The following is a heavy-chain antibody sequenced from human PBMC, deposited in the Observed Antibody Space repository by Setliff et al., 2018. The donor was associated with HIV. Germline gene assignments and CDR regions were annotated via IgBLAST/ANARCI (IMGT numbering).Heavy chain of an antibody. V-gene: IGHV1-3*01. J-gene: IGHJ4*02. Sequence: GASVKVSCKASGYSFTSHTIHWVRRAPGQGLEWMGWINVVNGNTKYSQKFQDRVTISRDTSASTGYMELSRLRSEDTAVYYCTRDRVPKRGYTYREPDFDSWGQGTLVTVSS. D-gene: IGHD5-12*01. CDR2: INVVNGNT. CDR3: TRDRVPKRGYTYREPDFDS. CDR1: GYSFTSHT.